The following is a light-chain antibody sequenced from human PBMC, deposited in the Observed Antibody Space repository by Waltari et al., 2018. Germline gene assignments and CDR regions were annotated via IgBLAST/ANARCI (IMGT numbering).Light chain of an antibody. J-gene: IGLJ2*01. CDR3: SSYAVTATLL. V-gene: IGLV2-14*03. CDR2: DVK. Sequence: QSVLTQPASVSGSPGQSITISCTGTRGDVGGYDYVSWYQQQPGKAPKLMIYDVKNRPPVVFTRFSASKSADTASLTISWLQAEDDADYYCSSYAVTATLLFGGGTTLTVL. CDR1: RGDVGGYDY.